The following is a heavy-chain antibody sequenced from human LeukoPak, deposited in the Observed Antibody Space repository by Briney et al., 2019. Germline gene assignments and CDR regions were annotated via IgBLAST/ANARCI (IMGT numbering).Heavy chain of an antibody. CDR3: AKEGSGPYYDFWSAKDYFDY. D-gene: IGHD3-3*01. Sequence: GRSLRLSCAASGFTFSSYGMHWVRQAPGKGLEWVAFIRYDGSNKYYADSVKGRFTISRDNSKNTLYLQMNSLRAEDTAVYYCAKEGSGPYYDFWSAKDYFDYWGQGTLITVSS. J-gene: IGHJ4*02. CDR2: IRYDGSNK. V-gene: IGHV3-30*02. CDR1: GFTFSSYG.